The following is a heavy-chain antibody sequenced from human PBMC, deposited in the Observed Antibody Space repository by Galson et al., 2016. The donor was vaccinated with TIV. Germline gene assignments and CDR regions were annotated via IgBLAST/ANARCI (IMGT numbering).Heavy chain of an antibody. CDR2: ITPIFNIA. CDR3: ARAGGGYHDTYWYFDL. D-gene: IGHD3-22*01. CDR1: GGNFRNYP. V-gene: IGHV1-69*13. Sequence: SVKVSCKASGGNFRNYPISWVRQAPGQGLEWMGGITPIFNIADYAQKFQGRVTITADESARTVSMELSSLRSDDTAVYYCARAGGGYHDTYWYFDLWGRGTLVTVSS. J-gene: IGHJ2*01.